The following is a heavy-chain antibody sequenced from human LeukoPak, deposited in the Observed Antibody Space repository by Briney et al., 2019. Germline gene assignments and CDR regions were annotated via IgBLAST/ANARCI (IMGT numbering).Heavy chain of an antibody. V-gene: IGHV4-4*07. CDR3: ARGSDGPRMAV. CDR2: IYNSGST. Sequence: PSETLSLTCTVSGTSISIYYWSWIRQPAGKGLEWIGRIYNSGSTNYNPSLKSRVTMSVDRSKNQLSLNLTSVTAADTAVYYCARGSDGPRMAVWGQGTTVTVSS. CDR1: GTSISIYY. D-gene: IGHD2-8*01. J-gene: IGHJ6*02.